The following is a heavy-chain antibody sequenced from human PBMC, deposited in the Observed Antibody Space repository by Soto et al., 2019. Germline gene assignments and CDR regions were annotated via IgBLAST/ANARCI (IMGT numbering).Heavy chain of an antibody. D-gene: IGHD4-17*01. CDR2: YITIVGTA. Sequence: SVKVSCKASGGTFSSHSISYERQAPGQRLEWMGGYITIVGTANYAQKFQGRVTITADKSTSTAYMELSSLRSEDTAVYYCATNLREAFGYWGQGTLVAVSS. CDR3: ATNLREAFGY. J-gene: IGHJ4*02. V-gene: IGHV1-69*06. CDR1: GGTFSSHS.